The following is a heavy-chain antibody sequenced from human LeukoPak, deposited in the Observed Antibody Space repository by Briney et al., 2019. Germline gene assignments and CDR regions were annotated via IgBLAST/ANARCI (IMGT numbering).Heavy chain of an antibody. CDR1: GFTFSSYS. J-gene: IGHJ5*02. CDR2: ISSSSSYI. V-gene: IGHV3-21*01. CDR3: ARDPTTVVTPRYNWFDP. Sequence: PGGSLRLSCAASGFTFSSYSMNWVRQAPGKGLEWVSSISSSSSYIYYADSVKGRFTISRDNAKNSLYLQMNSLRAEDTAVYYCARDPTTVVTPRYNWFDPWGQGTLVTVSS. D-gene: IGHD4-23*01.